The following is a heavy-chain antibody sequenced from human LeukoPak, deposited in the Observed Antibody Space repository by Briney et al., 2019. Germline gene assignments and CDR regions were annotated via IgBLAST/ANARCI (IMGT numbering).Heavy chain of an antibody. J-gene: IGHJ4*02. CDR3: ARGSDLEWLLYYFDY. Sequence: ASVKVSCKASGYTFTGYYMHWVRQAPGQGLEWIGWINPNIGGTNYAQKFQGRVTMTRDTSISTAYMELSRLRSDDTAVYYCARGSDLEWLLYYFDYWGQGTLVTVSS. CDR2: INPNIGGT. D-gene: IGHD3-3*01. V-gene: IGHV1-2*02. CDR1: GYTFTGYY.